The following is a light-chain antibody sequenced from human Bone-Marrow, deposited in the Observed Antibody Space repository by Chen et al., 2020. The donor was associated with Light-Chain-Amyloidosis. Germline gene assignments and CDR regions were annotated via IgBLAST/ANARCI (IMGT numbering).Light chain of an antibody. CDR1: NIGSTS. Sequence: SYVLTQPSSASVAPGQTATIACGGNNIGSTSVHWYQQTPGQAPLLVVYDDSDRPSGIPERLSGSTSGNTAALTISRVEAGDEADYYCQVWDRSSDRPVFGGGTKLTVL. J-gene: IGLJ3*02. V-gene: IGLV3-21*02. CDR3: QVWDRSSDRPV. CDR2: DDS.